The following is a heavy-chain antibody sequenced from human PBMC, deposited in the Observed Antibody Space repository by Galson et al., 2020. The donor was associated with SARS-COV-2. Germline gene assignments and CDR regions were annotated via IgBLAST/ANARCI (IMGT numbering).Heavy chain of an antibody. CDR1: GFTFSSYA. Sequence: GESLKISCAASGFTFSSYAMHWVRQAPGKGLEWVAVISYDGSNKYYADSVKGRFTISRDNSMNTLYLQMNSLRAEDTAVYYCASLYAMVQGERRDAFDIWGQGTMVTVSS. V-gene: IGHV3-30-3*01. J-gene: IGHJ3*02. CDR3: ASLYAMVQGERRDAFDI. CDR2: ISYDGSNK. D-gene: IGHD3-10*01.